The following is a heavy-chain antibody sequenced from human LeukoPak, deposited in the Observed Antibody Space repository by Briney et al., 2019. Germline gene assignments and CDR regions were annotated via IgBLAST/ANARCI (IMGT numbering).Heavy chain of an antibody. J-gene: IGHJ4*02. D-gene: IGHD6-13*01. CDR2: IWYDGSNK. V-gene: IGHV3-33*01. Sequence: GGSLRLSCAASGFTFSSYVVHWVRQAPGKGLEWVAVIWYDGSNKYYADSVKGRFTISRDNSKNTLYLQMNSLRAEDTAVYYCARGSEIAAPRPFDYWGQGTLVTVSS. CDR1: GFTFSSYV. CDR3: ARGSEIAAPRPFDY.